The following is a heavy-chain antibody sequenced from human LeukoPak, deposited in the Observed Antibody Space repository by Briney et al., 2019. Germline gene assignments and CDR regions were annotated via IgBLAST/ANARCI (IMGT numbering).Heavy chain of an antibody. D-gene: IGHD2-15*01. V-gene: IGHV3-23*01. CDR3: AQQLGYCSGGTCYFTY. J-gene: IGHJ1*01. CDR2: ISNSGGDT. Sequence: GGSLRLSCAASGFTFSSYWMSWVRQAPGKGLEWVAAISNSGGDTFYSDSGKGRFTIARDNSKNTLYLQMNSLRVDDTAVYYCAQQLGYCSGGTCYFTYWGQGTLVTVSS. CDR1: GFTFSSYW.